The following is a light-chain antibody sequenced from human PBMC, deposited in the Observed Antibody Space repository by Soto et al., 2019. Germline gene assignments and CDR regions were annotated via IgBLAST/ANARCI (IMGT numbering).Light chain of an antibody. CDR2: DAS. J-gene: IGKJ5*01. CDR1: QSVSSY. V-gene: IGKV3-11*01. CDR3: QQRSNWPIT. Sequence: ENVLTQSPATLSLSPGERATLSCRASQSVSSYLAWYQQKPGQAPRLLIYDASNRATGIPARFSGSGSGTDFTLTISSLEPEDFAVYYCQQRSNWPITFGQGTRLEI.